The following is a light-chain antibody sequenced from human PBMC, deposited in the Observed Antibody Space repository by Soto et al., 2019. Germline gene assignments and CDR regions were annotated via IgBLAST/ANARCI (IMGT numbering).Light chain of an antibody. CDR3: QQYIRFPLT. CDR2: AAS. Sequence: DIQMTQSPSSLSASVGDRITITCRASQDMSNYLAWFQQKPGEAPTSLIYAASTLQSGVPVRFSGSGSGTTFTLNISGLQPEDFATYYCQQYIRFPLTFGGGTKVESK. V-gene: IGKV1-16*01. J-gene: IGKJ4*01. CDR1: QDMSNY.